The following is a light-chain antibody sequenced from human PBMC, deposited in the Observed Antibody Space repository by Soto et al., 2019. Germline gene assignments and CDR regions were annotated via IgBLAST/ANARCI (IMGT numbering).Light chain of an antibody. CDR2: KAS. J-gene: IGKJ5*01. V-gene: IGKV1-5*03. CDR3: QHYNSYSIT. Sequence: DIQMTQSPSTLSASVGDRVTLACRASQSIGNWLAWYQQKPGKAPKLLIYKASRLESGVPSRFSGTGSGTEFTLTISSLQPDDFATYYCQHYNSYSITFGQGTRLEIK. CDR1: QSIGNW.